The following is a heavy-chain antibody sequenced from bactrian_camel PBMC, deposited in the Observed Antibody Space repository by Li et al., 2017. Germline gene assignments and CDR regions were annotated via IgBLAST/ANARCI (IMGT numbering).Heavy chain of an antibody. CDR1: GLTVSNYR. J-gene: IGHJ4*01. Sequence: DVQLVESGGGSVQAGGSLRLSCAVSGLTVSNYRMGWYRRQAPGKGLEWVSGINSGGGTTYYADSVKGRFTISRDIAKNTLYLQMSSLEPEDTAMYYCAVDCCNLYWSYYWGQGTQVTVS. D-gene: IGHD8*01. V-gene: IGHV3S40*01. CDR2: INSGGGTT. CDR3: AVDCCNLYWSYY.